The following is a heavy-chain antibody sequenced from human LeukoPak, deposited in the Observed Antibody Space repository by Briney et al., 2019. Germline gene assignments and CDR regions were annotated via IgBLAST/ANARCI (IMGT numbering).Heavy chain of an antibody. Sequence: GGSLRLSCAASGFTFSSYWMHWVRQAPGKGLVWVARINTNGSPTQYADSVTGRFTISRDNAKTSLYLQMNSLRAEDTAVYYCARGLSGVTGYTYGRGIDYWGQGTLVTVSS. CDR3: ARGLSGVTGYTYGRGIDY. D-gene: IGHD5-18*01. V-gene: IGHV3-74*01. J-gene: IGHJ4*02. CDR2: INTNGSPT. CDR1: GFTFSSYW.